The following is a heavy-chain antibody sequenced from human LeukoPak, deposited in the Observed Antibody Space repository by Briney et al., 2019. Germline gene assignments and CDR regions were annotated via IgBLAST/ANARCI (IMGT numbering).Heavy chain of an antibody. CDR2: IKSKTDGGTT. Sequence: KPGESLRLSCAASGFTFSNAWMSWVRQAPGKGLEWVGRIKSKTDGGTTDYAAPVKGRFTISRDDSKNTLYLQMNSLKTEDTAVCYCTTLEQQLAPFDYWGQGTLVTVSS. CDR3: TTLEQQLAPFDY. V-gene: IGHV3-15*01. D-gene: IGHD6-13*01. CDR1: GFTFSNAW. J-gene: IGHJ4*02.